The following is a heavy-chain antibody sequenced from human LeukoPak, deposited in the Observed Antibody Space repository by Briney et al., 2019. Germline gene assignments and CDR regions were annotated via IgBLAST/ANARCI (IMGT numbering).Heavy chain of an antibody. Sequence: SETLSLTCTVSGGSISSGDYYWSWIRQPPGKGLEWIGYICYSGSTYYNPSLKSRVTISVDTSKNQFSLKLSSVTAADTAVYYCARDLLNEGNHLDYWGQGTLVTVSS. D-gene: IGHD4-23*01. CDR3: ARDLLNEGNHLDY. V-gene: IGHV4-30-4*01. CDR2: ICYSGST. CDR1: GGSISSGDYY. J-gene: IGHJ4*02.